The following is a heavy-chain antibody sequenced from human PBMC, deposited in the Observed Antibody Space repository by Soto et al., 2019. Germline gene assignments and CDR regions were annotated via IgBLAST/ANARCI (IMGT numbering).Heavy chain of an antibody. Sequence: PGGSLRLSCAASGFTFSNYAMSWVRLAPGKGLEWVSAISGSGGSTYYADPVKGRFTISRDNSKNTLYLQMNSLRAEDTAVYYCAKELKYYYDSSGYYYYWGQGTLVTVSS. CDR2: ISGSGGST. V-gene: IGHV3-23*01. CDR3: AKELKYYYDSSGYYYY. J-gene: IGHJ4*02. CDR1: GFTFSNYA. D-gene: IGHD3-22*01.